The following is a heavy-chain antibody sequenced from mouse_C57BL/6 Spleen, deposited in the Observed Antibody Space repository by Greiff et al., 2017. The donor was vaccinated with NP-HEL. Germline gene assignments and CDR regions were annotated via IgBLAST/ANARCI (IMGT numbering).Heavy chain of an antibody. V-gene: IGHV1-4*01. Sequence: QVQLKESGAELARPGASVKMSCKASGYTFTSYTMHWVKQRPGQGLEWIGYINPSSGYTKYNQKFKDKATLTADKSSSTAYMQLSSLTSEDSAVYYCARGGTGFAYWGQGTLVTVSA. CDR2: INPSSGYT. CDR3: ARGGTGFAY. CDR1: GYTFTSYT. J-gene: IGHJ3*01. D-gene: IGHD3-3*01.